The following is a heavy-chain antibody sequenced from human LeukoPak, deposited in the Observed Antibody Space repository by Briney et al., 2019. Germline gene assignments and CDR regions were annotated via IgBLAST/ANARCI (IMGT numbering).Heavy chain of an antibody. V-gene: IGHV4-34*01. CDR1: GGSFSDYY. CDR3: ASHPYYYDSSGVFFDY. D-gene: IGHD3-22*01. Sequence: SETLSLTCAVYGGSFSDYYWSWIRQSPGKGLEWIGEVNHSGSTNYNPSLKSRVTISIDTSKNQFSLKLSSVTAADTAVYYCASHPYYYDSSGVFFDYWGQGTLVTVSS. J-gene: IGHJ4*02. CDR2: VNHSGST.